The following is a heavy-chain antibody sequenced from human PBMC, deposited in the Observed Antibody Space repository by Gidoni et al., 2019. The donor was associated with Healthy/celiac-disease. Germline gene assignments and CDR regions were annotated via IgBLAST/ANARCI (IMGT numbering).Heavy chain of an antibody. CDR1: GGSISSCGYY. Sequence: QVQLQESGPGLVKPSQTLSLTCTVSGGSISSCGYYWSGIRQHPGKGLEWIGYIYYSGSTYYNPSLKSRVTISVDTSKNQFSLKLSSVTAADTAVYYCARDGRYSMVTDSYDYWGQGTLVTVSS. CDR2: IYYSGST. V-gene: IGHV4-31*03. D-gene: IGHD3-22*01. J-gene: IGHJ4*02. CDR3: ARDGRYSMVTDSYDY.